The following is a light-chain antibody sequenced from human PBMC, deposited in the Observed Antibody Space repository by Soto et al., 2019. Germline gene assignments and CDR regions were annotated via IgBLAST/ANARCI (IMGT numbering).Light chain of an antibody. Sequence: QSVLTQPASVSGSPGQSITISCTGSSSDVGGYNYVSWYQQHPGKAPKLMIYEVSNRPSGVPDRFSGSKSGNTASLTISGLQAEDEADYYCSLYTSSSTLVFGGGTKLTVL. V-gene: IGLV2-14*01. J-gene: IGLJ2*01. CDR3: SLYTSSSTLV. CDR2: EVS. CDR1: SSDVGGYNY.